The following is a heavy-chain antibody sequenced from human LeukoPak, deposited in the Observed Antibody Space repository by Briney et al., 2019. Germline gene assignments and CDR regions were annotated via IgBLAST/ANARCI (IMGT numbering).Heavy chain of an antibody. J-gene: IGHJ5*02. CDR2: IYYSGST. V-gene: IGHV4-59*01. CDR3: AEYYYASGSYYNGRFDP. D-gene: IGHD3-10*01. CDR1: GGSISDYY. Sequence: SETLSLTCTVSGGSISDYYWSWIRQPPGRGLEWIGYIYYSGSTNYNPSLKSRVTISVDRSKNQFSLKVTSVTAADTAVYYCAEYYYASGSYYNGRFDPWGQGMLVTVSS.